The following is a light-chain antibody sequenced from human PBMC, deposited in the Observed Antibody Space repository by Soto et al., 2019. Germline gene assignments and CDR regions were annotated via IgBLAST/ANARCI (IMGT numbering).Light chain of an antibody. Sequence: QPVLTQSSSASASLGSSVKLTCTLSSGLSSYIIAWHQQQPGKAPRYLMKLEGSGSYNKGSGVPDRFSGSSSGADRYLTISNLQFEDEADYYCETWDSNTRVFGGGTKVTVL. J-gene: IGLJ3*02. CDR2: LEGSGSY. CDR1: SGLSSYI. CDR3: ETWDSNTRV. V-gene: IGLV4-60*02.